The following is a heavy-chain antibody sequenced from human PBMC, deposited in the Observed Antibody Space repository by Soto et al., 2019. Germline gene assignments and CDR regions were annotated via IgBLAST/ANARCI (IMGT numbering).Heavy chain of an antibody. V-gene: IGHV3-11*01. CDR3: ARGHLGGRTNGYYYYMDV. Sequence: GGSLRLSCAAAGFTFSDYYMSWIRQAQGKGLEWVSYISSSGTTIYYADSVKGRFTISRDNAKNSLYLQMNSLRAEDTAVYYCARGHLGGRTNGYYYYMDVWGKGTTVTVSS. CDR1: GFTFSDYY. J-gene: IGHJ6*03. CDR2: ISSSGTTI. D-gene: IGHD2-8*01.